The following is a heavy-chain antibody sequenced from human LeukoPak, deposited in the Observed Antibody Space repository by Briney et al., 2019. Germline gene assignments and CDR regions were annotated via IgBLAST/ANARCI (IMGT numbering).Heavy chain of an antibody. CDR1: GYTFTGYY. CDR3: ARGPTYYYGSGSYYETPELSFDP. CDR2: INPNSGGT. Sequence: VASVKVSCKASGYTFTGYYMHWVRQAPGQGLEWMGWINPNSGGTNYAQKFQGRVTMTRDTSISTAYMELSRLRSDDTAVYYCARGPTYYYGSGSYYETPELSFDPWGQGTLVTVSS. D-gene: IGHD3-10*01. V-gene: IGHV1-2*02. J-gene: IGHJ5*02.